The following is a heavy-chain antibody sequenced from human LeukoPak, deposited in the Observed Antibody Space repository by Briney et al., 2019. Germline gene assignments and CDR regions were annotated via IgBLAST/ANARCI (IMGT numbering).Heavy chain of an antibody. CDR3: ARSLSGYITDPFFDQ. CDR1: GFSFSSFE. CDR2: ISNNFDT. D-gene: IGHD5-12*01. V-gene: IGHV3-48*03. Sequence: GGSLRLSCVVSGFSFSSFEMHWVRQAPGKGLEWVSYISNNFDTHYADSVKGRFTISRDNGRESLYLQMNSLRAEDTAVYYCARSLSGYITDPFFDQWGQGALVTVSS. J-gene: IGHJ4*02.